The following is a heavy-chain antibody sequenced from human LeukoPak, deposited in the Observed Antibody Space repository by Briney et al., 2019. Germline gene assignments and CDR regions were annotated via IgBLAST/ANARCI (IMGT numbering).Heavy chain of an antibody. V-gene: IGHV3-7*03. Sequence: PGGSLRLSCAASGFTFSNAWMSWVRQAPGKGLEWVANIKQDGSEKYYVDSVKGRFTISRDNAKNSLYLQMNSLRAEDTAVYYCARAPRSGYSYGYDYYYGMDVWGQGTTVTVSS. CDR2: IKQDGSEK. J-gene: IGHJ6*02. CDR1: GFTFSNAW. CDR3: ARAPRSGYSYGYDYYYGMDV. D-gene: IGHD5-18*01.